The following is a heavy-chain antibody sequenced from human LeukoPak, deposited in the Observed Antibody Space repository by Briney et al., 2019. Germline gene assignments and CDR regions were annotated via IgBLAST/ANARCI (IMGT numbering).Heavy chain of an antibody. V-gene: IGHV3-33*01. Sequence: GGSLRLSCAASGFTFSSYGMHWVRQAPGKGLEWVAVIWYDGSNKYYADSVKGRFIISRDNSKNTLYLQMNSLRAEDTAVYYCARNNHYYGSGSYDYWGQGTLVTVSS. D-gene: IGHD3-10*01. CDR2: IWYDGSNK. CDR3: ARNNHYYGSGSYDY. J-gene: IGHJ4*02. CDR1: GFTFSSYG.